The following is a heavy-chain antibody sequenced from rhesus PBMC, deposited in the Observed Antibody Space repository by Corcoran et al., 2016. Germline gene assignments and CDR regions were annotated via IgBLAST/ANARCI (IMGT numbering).Heavy chain of an antibody. CDR3: ARVNTLTYY. J-gene: IGHJ4*01. Sequence: QVQLQESGPGLVKPSETRSLPCPVSGGSVRSGHWWSWIRQPPGKGLRWIGYISGSSGSTYYNPPLKSRVTISTDTSKNQFSLKLSSATAADTAVYYGARVNTLTYYWGQGVLVTVSS. CDR2: ISGSSGST. CDR1: GGSVRSGHW. D-gene: IGHD4-23*01. V-gene: IGHV4-65*01.